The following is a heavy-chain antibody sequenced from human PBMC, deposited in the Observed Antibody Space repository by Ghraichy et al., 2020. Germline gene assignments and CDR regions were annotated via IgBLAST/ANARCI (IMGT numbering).Heavy chain of an antibody. Sequence: SVKVSCKASGGTFSSYAISWVRQAPGQGLEWMGGIIPIFGTANYAQKFQGRVTITADESTSTAYMELSSLRSEDTAVYYCARGPYETPAAASFDYWGQGTLVTVSS. CDR3: ARGPYETPAAASFDY. D-gene: IGHD3-22*01. CDR2: IIPIFGTA. CDR1: GGTFSSYA. J-gene: IGHJ4*02. V-gene: IGHV1-69*13.